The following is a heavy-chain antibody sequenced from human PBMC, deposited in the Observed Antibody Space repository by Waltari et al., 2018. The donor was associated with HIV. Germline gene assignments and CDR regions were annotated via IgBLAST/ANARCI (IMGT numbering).Heavy chain of an antibody. J-gene: IGHJ4*02. CDR2: ISRNSSSI. CDR1: GFTFSNYT. V-gene: IGHV3-48*01. CDR3: ARDINGGWGY. D-gene: IGHD7-27*01. Sequence: EVQLVESGGGLVQPGGSRRLSCVASGFTFSNYTMNWVRQDPGKWLEWLSYISRNSSSIFYADSVKGRFTISIDNAKNSLYLQMNSLGVEDTAVYYCARDINGGWGYWGQGTLVTVAS.